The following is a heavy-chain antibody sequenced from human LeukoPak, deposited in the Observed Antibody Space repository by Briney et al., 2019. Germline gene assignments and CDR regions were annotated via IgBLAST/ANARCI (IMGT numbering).Heavy chain of an antibody. Sequence: ASVKVSCKTSGYTFSSYGITWVRQAPGQGLEWVGWIRGDKGDTNYTQKLQGRVTMTTDTSTSTAYMELRSLGSDETAVYYCARVGLLTGYYFFDYWGQGTLVTVSS. D-gene: IGHD3-9*01. CDR2: IRGDKGDT. V-gene: IGHV1-18*01. CDR1: GYTFSSYG. CDR3: ARVGLLTGYYFFDY. J-gene: IGHJ4*02.